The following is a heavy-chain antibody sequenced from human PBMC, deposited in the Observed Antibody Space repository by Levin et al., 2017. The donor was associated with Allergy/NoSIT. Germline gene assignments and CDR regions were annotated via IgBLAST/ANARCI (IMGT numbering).Heavy chain of an antibody. Sequence: TPGGSLRLSCTVSGGSISSSISYWGWIRQPPGKGLEWIGSIYYSGTTYYNPSLKSRVTISVDTSKNQFSLRLSSVTAADTAVYYCANFLLRDWYFDLWGRGTLVTVSS. V-gene: IGHV4-39*01. CDR1: GGSISSSISY. D-gene: IGHD2-15*01. CDR2: IYYSGTT. CDR3: ANFLLRDWYFDL. J-gene: IGHJ2*01.